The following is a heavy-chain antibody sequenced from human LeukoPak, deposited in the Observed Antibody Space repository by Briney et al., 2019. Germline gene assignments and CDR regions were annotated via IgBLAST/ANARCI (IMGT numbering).Heavy chain of an antibody. CDR1: GGSISSYY. D-gene: IGHD3-9*01. J-gene: IGHJ4*02. V-gene: IGHV4-59*01. CDR3: ARVYDILTGYI. Sequence: SETLSLTCTVSGGSISSYYWSWIRQPPGKGLEWIGYIYYSGSTNYNPSLKSRVTISVDTSKNQFSLKLSSVTAADTAVYYCARVYDILTGYIWGQGTLVTVSS. CDR2: IYYSGST.